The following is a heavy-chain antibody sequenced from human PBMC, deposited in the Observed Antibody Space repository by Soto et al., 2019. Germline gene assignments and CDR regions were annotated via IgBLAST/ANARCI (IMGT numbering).Heavy chain of an antibody. V-gene: IGHV3-30-3*01. Sequence: VQLVESGGGVVQPGRSLRLSCAASGFTFSSYAMHWVRQAPGKGLEWVAVISYDGSNKYYADSVKGRFTITRDNSKNTLYLQMNSLRAEDTAVYYCAELELPVIGGQGTLVTVSS. CDR3: AELELPVI. D-gene: IGHD1-7*01. CDR1: GFTFSSYA. CDR2: ISYDGSNK. J-gene: IGHJ4*02.